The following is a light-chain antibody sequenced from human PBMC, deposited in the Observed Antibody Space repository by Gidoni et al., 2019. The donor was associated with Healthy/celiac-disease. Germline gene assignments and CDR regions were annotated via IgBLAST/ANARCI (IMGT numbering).Light chain of an antibody. V-gene: IGLV2-14*04. Sequence: GTSSDVGGYNYVSWYQQHPGKAPKLMIYDVSNRPSGVSNRFSGSKSGNTASLTISGLQAEDEADYYCSLYTSSSVVFGGGTKLTVL. CDR2: DVS. CDR3: SLYTSSSVV. CDR1: SSDVGGYNY. J-gene: IGLJ2*01.